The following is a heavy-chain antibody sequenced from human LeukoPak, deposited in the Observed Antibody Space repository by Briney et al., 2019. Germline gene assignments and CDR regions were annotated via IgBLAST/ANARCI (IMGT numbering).Heavy chain of an antibody. V-gene: IGHV1-18*01. Sequence: ASVKVSCKASGYTFTSYGISWVRQAPGQGLEWMGWISAYNGNTNYAQKLQGRVTMTTDASTSTAYMELRSLGSDDTAVYYCGGDLAVPAAILLFDYWGQGTLVTVSS. D-gene: IGHD2-2*02. CDR1: GYTFTSYG. J-gene: IGHJ4*02. CDR3: GGDLAVPAAILLFDY. CDR2: ISAYNGNT.